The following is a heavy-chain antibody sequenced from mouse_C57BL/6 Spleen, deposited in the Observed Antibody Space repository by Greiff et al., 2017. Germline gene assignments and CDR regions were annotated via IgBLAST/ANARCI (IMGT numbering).Heavy chain of an antibody. Sequence: QVQLQQPGAELVRPGSSVKLSCKASGYTFTSYWMDWVKQRPGQGLEWIGNIYPSDSETHYNQKFKDKATLTVDKSSSTAYMQLSSLTSEDSAVYYCARSGDDGYFFAYWGEGTLVTVSA. V-gene: IGHV1-61*01. CDR3: ARSGDDGYFFAY. CDR1: GYTFTSYW. D-gene: IGHD2-3*01. CDR2: IYPSDSET. J-gene: IGHJ3*01.